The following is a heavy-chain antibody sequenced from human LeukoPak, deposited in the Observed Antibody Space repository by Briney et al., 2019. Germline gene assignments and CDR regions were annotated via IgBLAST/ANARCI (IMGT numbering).Heavy chain of an antibody. CDR1: GGSFSGYY. D-gene: IGHD2-2*02. Sequence: SETLSLTCAVYGGSFSGYYWSWIRQPPGKGLEWIGEINHSGSTNYNPSLKSRVTISVDTSKDQFSLKLSSVTAADTAVYYCAGGLRPGDCSSTSCYTYYYYGMDVWGQGTTVTVSS. CDR3: AGGLRPGDCSSTSCYTYYYYGMDV. V-gene: IGHV4-34*01. CDR2: INHSGST. J-gene: IGHJ6*02.